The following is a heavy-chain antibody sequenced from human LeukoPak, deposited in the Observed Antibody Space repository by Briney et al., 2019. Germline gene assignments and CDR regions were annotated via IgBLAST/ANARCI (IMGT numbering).Heavy chain of an antibody. CDR1: GFTFSSYA. CDR2: ISGSGGST. J-gene: IGHJ4*02. D-gene: IGHD3-16*01. V-gene: IGHV3-23*01. Sequence: GGSLRLSCAASGFTFSSYAMSWVRQAPGKGLEWVSAISGSGGSTYYADSVKGRFTISRDNSKYTLYLQMNSLRAEDTAVYYCAKDLYRGGVPQGEFDYWGQGTLVTVSS. CDR3: AKDLYRGGVPQGEFDY.